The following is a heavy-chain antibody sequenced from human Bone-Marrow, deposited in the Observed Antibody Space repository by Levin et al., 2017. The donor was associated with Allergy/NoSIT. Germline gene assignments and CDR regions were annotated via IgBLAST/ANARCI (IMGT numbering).Heavy chain of an antibody. D-gene: IGHD1-26*01. CDR2: IYPDNSDT. V-gene: IGHV5-51*01. CDR3: ARGSGSSPGLSDPFEF. J-gene: IGHJ3*01. Sequence: GESLKISCEGSGYNFAYFWIGWVRQVPGKGLEWMGIIYPDNSDTEYGPSFQGQVAISADSSISAAYLQWSSLKASDTAMYFCARGSGSSPGLSDPFEFWGQGTTVTVSS. CDR1: GYNFAYFW.